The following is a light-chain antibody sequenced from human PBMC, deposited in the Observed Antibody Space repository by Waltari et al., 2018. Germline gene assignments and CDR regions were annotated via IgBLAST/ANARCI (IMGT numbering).Light chain of an antibody. CDR2: WAS. CDR3: KQYYTTPWT. V-gene: IGKV4-1*01. CDR1: QSVLYSSNNKSY. Sequence: DIVMTQSPDSLAVSLGERATINCKSSQSVLYSSNNKSYLAWYQQKPGQSPKRLIYWASTRESGVPDRFSGSGSGTEFTLAISSLQAEDVAVYYCKQYYTTPWTFGQATKVEIK. J-gene: IGKJ1*01.